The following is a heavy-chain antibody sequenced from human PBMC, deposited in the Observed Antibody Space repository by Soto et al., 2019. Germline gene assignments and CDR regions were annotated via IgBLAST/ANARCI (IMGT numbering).Heavy chain of an antibody. CDR2: ISGGGCGT. V-gene: IGHV3-23*01. J-gene: IGHJ3*01. CDR1: GFTFSDYA. CDR3: AKRSGITTVSLGALAV. D-gene: IGHD1-1*01. Sequence: EVQLLESGGGLLQPGESLRLSCAASGFTFSDYAMSWVRQAPGKGLQYVPSISGGGCGTYYADSVKGRFTISRDNSKKMLYLQLNGLRAEDTAIYYCAKRSGITTVSLGALAVWGQGTAVSVSS.